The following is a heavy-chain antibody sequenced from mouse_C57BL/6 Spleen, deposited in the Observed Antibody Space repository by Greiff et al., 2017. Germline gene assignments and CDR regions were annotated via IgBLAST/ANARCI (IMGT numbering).Heavy chain of an antibody. CDR2: ILPGSGST. Sequence: QVQLQQSGAELMKPGASVKLSCKATGYTFTGYWIEWVKQRPGHGLEWIGEILPGSGSTNYNEKFKGKATFTAAASSTTAYMQLSSLPPEDSAIYSCSRAGDSCSFDYWGQGTTLTVSS. V-gene: IGHV1-9*01. D-gene: IGHD2-12*01. CDR3: SRAGDSCSFDY. J-gene: IGHJ2*01. CDR1: GYTFTGYW.